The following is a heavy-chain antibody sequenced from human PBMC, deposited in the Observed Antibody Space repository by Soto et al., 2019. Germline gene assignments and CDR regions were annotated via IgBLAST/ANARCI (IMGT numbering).Heavy chain of an antibody. CDR2: MNPNRGNT. J-gene: IGHJ6*03. V-gene: IGHV1-8*02. CDR3: ARAPNEYSSSIGYYYYMDV. D-gene: IGHD6-6*01. Sequence: GASVKVSCKASGGTFSSYTISWVRQAPGQGLEWMGWMNPNRGNTGYAQKFQGRVTMTRNTTISTAYMELSSLRSEDTAVYYCARAPNEYSSSIGYYYYMDVWGKGTTVTVSS. CDR1: GGTFSSYT.